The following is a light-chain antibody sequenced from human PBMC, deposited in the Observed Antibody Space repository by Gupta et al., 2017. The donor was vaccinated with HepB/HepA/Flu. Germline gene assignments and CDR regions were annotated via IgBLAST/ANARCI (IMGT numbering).Light chain of an antibody. V-gene: IGLV1-47*01. CDR1: SSNIGSNY. Sequence: ISCSGSSSNIGSNYVYWYQQLPGTAPKLLIYRNNQRPSGVPDRFSGSKSGTSASLAISGLRSEDEADYYCAAWDASLSARVFGGGTKLTVL. CDR3: AAWDASLSARV. J-gene: IGLJ3*02. CDR2: RNN.